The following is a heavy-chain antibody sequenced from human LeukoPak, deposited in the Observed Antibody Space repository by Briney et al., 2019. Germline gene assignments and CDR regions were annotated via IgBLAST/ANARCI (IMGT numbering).Heavy chain of an antibody. CDR2: ISSSGSTI. V-gene: IGHV3-48*03. J-gene: IGHJ4*02. D-gene: IGHD6-13*01. Sequence: GGSLRLSCAASGFTFSSYEMNWVRQAPGKGLEWVSYISSSGSTIYYADSVKGRFTISRDNAKNSLYLQMNSLRAEDTAVYYCARVTASSSSPFDYWGQGTLVTVSS. CDR3: ARVTASSSSPFDY. CDR1: GFTFSSYE.